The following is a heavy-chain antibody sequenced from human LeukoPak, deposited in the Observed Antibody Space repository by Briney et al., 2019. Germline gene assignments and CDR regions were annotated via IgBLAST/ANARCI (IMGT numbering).Heavy chain of an antibody. D-gene: IGHD7-27*01. V-gene: IGHV1-46*01. J-gene: IGHJ4*02. CDR2: INPGRGNT. Sequence: ASVKVSCKASGYTFTSYYMHWVRQVPGRGLEWMGIINPGRGNTNYAQNFHGRVTLTRDTSTSTIYMELSSLRSEDTAVYYCARDRDWGSSDPFDYWGQGTLVTVSS. CDR1: GYTFTSYY. CDR3: ARDRDWGSSDPFDY.